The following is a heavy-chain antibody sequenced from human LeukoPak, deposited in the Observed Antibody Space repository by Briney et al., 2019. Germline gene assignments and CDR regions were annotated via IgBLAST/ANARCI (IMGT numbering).Heavy chain of an antibody. CDR1: GFTFSSYE. D-gene: IGHD6-13*01. CDR2: VSSRGSTI. Sequence: GGSLRLSCAASGFTFSSYEMNWVRQAPGKGLDWVSYVSSRGSTIYYADSVKGRFTISRDNAKNSLYLQMNSLRAEDTAVYYCARERAWTKYISNWYGGDAFDNWGQGTMVTVSS. V-gene: IGHV3-48*03. J-gene: IGHJ3*02. CDR3: ARERAWTKYISNWYGGDAFDN.